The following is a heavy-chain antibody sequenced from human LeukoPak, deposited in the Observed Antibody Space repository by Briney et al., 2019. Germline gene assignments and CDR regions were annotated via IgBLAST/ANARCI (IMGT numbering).Heavy chain of an antibody. CDR2: IYYSSST. CDR3: ARAGTAGGYYFDY. CDR1: GVSISSSRYY. D-gene: IGHD3-16*01. J-gene: IGHJ4*02. V-gene: IGHV4-39*01. Sequence: SETLSLTCTVSGVSISSSRYYWGWIRQPPGKGLEWIGSIYYSSSTYYNPSLKSRVTISVDTSKTQFSLKLSSVTAADTAVYYCARAGTAGGYYFDYWGQGTLVTVSS.